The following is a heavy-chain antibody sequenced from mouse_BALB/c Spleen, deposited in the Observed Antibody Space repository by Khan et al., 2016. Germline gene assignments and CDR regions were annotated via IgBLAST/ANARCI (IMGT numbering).Heavy chain of an antibody. V-gene: IGHV1-7*01. J-gene: IGHJ3*01. D-gene: IGHD2-12*01. CDR3: ARDLRLAWFAY. CDR1: GYTFTSYW. CDR2: INPSTGYT. Sequence: QVRLQQSGAELAKPGASVKMSCKASGYTFTSYWMHWVKQRPGQGLEWIGYINPSTGYTEYNQKFKDKATLTADKSSSTAYMQLSSLTSEDSAVYYCARDLRLAWFAYWGQGTLVTVSA.